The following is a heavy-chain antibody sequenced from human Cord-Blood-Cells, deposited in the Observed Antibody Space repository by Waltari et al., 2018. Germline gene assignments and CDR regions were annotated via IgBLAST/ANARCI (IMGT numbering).Heavy chain of an antibody. CDR1: GYTLTAFS. D-gene: IGHD3-10*01. V-gene: IGHV1-24*01. CDR2: FDPEDGET. Sequence: QVQLVPSGAEVKKPGASVKVSCKVSGYTLTAFSMHWVRRAPGKGLEWMGGFDPEDGETIYAQKFQGRVTMTEDTSTDTAYMELSSLRSEDTAVYYCATDPEERITMVQGVIIPWGQGTLVTVSS. J-gene: IGHJ5*02. CDR3: ATDPEERITMVQGVIIP.